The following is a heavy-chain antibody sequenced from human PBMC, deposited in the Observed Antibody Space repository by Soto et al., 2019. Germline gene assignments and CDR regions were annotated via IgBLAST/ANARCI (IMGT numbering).Heavy chain of an antibody. D-gene: IGHD5-18*01. J-gene: IGHJ4*02. V-gene: IGHV3-23*01. CDR2: VSASGLNT. Sequence: EVQLLESGGKLVQPGGSLTLSCAASGFTFSTYAMAWVRQAPGKGLEWVSGVSASGLNTDYADPVKGRFYISRDNSKNTVSLHVNGLRAADRGLYCCAKDRARRTPGYLFDYWCQGTRVTVSS. CDR3: AKDRARRTPGYLFDY. CDR1: GFTFSTYA.